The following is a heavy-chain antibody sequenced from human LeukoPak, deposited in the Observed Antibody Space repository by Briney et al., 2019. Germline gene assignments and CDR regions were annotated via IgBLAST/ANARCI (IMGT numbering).Heavy chain of an antibody. Sequence: PGGSLRLSCAASGFTVSSNYMSWVRQAPGKGLEWVSVNSGGSTYYADSVKGRFTISRDNSKNTLYLQMNSLRAEDTAVYYCARAARSYGDPEEFAYWGQGTLVTVSS. CDR1: GFTVSSNY. J-gene: IGHJ4*02. CDR2: NSGGST. V-gene: IGHV3-53*01. D-gene: IGHD4-17*01. CDR3: ARAARSYGDPEEFAY.